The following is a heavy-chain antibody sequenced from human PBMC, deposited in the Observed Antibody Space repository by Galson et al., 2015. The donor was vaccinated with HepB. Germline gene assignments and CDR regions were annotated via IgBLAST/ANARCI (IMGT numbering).Heavy chain of an antibody. CDR2: MHQSGSM. D-gene: IGHD3-10*01. J-gene: IGHJ6*02. CDR3: VSGPLTMVRGVIIKRDYHYYGMDV. CDR1: GGSFIGYY. Sequence: ETLSLTCAVYGGSFIGYYWGWIRQPPGKGLEWIGEMHQSGSMNYNPSLKSRATISVDTSKNQFSLKLSSVTAADTAVYYCVSGPLTMVRGVIIKRDYHYYGMDVWGQGTTVTVSS. V-gene: IGHV4-34*01.